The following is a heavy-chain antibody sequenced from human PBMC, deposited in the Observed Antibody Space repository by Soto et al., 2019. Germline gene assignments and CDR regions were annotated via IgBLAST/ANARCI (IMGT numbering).Heavy chain of an antibody. D-gene: IGHD2-15*01. CDR3: GKEFPLVVVVPYYDY. V-gene: IGHV3-23*01. J-gene: IGHJ4*02. CDR1: GFTFSSYA. CDR2: ISSSGGST. Sequence: PGGSLRLSCAASGFTFSSYAMSWVRPAPGKGLEWVSEISSSGGSTYYADSVEGRFTISRDNSQNTLYLHMNSLRAEDTVVYYCGKEFPLVVVVPYYDYWGQGSLVTVSS.